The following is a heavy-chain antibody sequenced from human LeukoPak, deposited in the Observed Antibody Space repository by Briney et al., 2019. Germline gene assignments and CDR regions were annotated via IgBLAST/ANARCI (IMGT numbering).Heavy chain of an antibody. CDR2: INHSGST. Sequence: SETLSLTCAVYGGSFSSYYWSWIRQPPGKGLEWIGEINHSGSTNYNPSLKSRVTISVDTSKNQFSLKLSSVTAADTAVYYCAREDTAMVTRGFDYWGQGTLVTVSS. CDR1: GGSFSSYY. CDR3: AREDTAMVTRGFDY. J-gene: IGHJ4*02. D-gene: IGHD5-18*01. V-gene: IGHV4-34*01.